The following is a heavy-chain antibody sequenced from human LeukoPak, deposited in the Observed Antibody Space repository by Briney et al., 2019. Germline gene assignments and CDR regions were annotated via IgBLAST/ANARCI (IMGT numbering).Heavy chain of an antibody. V-gene: IGHV4-38-2*01. Sequence: SETLSLTCAVSGYSISSGYYWGWIRQPPGKGLEWIGSIYHSGSTYYNPSLKSRVTISVDTSKNQFSLKLSSVTAADMAVYYCARNRGDFWSGYYAPSDNWFDPWGQGTLVTVSS. D-gene: IGHD3-3*01. CDR1: GYSISSGYY. J-gene: IGHJ5*02. CDR2: IYHSGST. CDR3: ARNRGDFWSGYYAPSDNWFDP.